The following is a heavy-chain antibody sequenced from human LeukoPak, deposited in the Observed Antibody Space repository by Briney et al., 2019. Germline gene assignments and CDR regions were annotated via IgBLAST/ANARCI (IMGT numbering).Heavy chain of an antibody. J-gene: IGHJ6*03. CDR3: ARVYGSLYYYYYMDV. CDR1: GYSISSGYY. V-gene: IGHV4-38-2*01. Sequence: KPSETLSLTCAVSGYSISSGYYWGWIRQAPGKALEWIGSIYHSGNTYYNSSLKSRLMISVDTSKNQFSLKMSSVTAADTAVYYCARVYGSLYYYYYMDVWGKGTMVTVSS. CDR2: IYHSGNT. D-gene: IGHD5/OR15-5a*01.